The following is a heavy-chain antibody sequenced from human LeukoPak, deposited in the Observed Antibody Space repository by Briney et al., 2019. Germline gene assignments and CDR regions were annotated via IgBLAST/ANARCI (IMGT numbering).Heavy chain of an antibody. Sequence: SETLSLTCTVSGGSISSYYWSWIRQPPGKGLEWIGYIYYSGSANYNPSLKSRVAISLDTSKNQFSLKLSSVTAADTAVYYCARVGVLRAFDIWGHGTMVTVSS. D-gene: IGHD4-17*01. J-gene: IGHJ3*02. CDR1: GGSISSYY. V-gene: IGHV4-59*01. CDR3: ARVGVLRAFDI. CDR2: IYYSGSA.